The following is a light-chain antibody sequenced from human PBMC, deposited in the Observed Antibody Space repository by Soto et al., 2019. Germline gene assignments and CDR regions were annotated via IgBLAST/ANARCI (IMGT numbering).Light chain of an antibody. CDR2: GAS. Sequence: VWTQFPDTLSLSPGERATLSCRASQDVSSFYLAWFQRKPGQAPRLLIYGASTRATGIPDRFSGSGSGTDFTLTISSLQAEDVALYYCQQYYTKPLTFGGGTKVDIK. CDR3: QQYYTKPLT. CDR1: QDVSSFY. J-gene: IGKJ4*01. V-gene: IGKV3-20*01.